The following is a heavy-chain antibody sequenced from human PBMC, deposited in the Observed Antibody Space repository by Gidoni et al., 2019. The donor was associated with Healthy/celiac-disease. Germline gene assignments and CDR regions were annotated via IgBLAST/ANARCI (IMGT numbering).Heavy chain of an antibody. V-gene: IGHV3-21*01. J-gene: IGHJ4*02. CDR1: GFPFSSYS. CDR3: ARDTYDYDSSGGDY. CDR2: ISSSSSYI. Sequence: EVQLVESGGGLVKPGGSLRLSCAASGFPFSSYSMNWVRQAPGKGLEWVSSISSSSSYIYYADSVKGRFTISRDNAKNSLYLQMNSLRAEDTAVYYCARDTYDYDSSGGDYWGQGTLVTVSS. D-gene: IGHD3-22*01.